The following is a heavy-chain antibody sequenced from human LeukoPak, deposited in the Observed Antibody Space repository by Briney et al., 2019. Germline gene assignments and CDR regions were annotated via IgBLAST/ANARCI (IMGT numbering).Heavy chain of an antibody. CDR2: TYYRSKWYN. CDR3: SRDRRYCSGGSCYSGWFDS. J-gene: IGHJ5*01. V-gene: IGHV6-1*01. CDR1: GDSVSSNSAA. Sequence: SQTLSLTCAISGDSVSSNSAAWNWIRQSPSRGLEWLGRTYYRSKWYNDYAVSVKSRITINPDTSKNQFSLQLNSVTPEDTAVYYCSRDRRYCSGGSCYSGWFDSWGQGTLVTVSS. D-gene: IGHD2-15*01.